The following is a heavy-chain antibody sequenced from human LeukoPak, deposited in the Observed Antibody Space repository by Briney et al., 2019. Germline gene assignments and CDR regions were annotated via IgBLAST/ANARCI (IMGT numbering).Heavy chain of an antibody. V-gene: IGHV3-21*01. CDR3: ARVSTVVPYFDY. CDR2: ISSSSSYI. Sequence: PGGSLRPSCAASGFTFSSYSMNWVRQAPGKGLEWVSSISSSSSYIYYADSVKGRFTISRDNAKNSLYLQMNSLRAEDTAVYYCARVSTVVPYFDYWGQGTLVAVSS. CDR1: GFTFSSYS. J-gene: IGHJ4*02. D-gene: IGHD4-17*01.